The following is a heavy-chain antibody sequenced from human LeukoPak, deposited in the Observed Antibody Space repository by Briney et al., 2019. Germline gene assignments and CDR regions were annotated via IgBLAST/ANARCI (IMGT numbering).Heavy chain of an antibody. V-gene: IGHV3-30*02. CDR3: ARAAAYDILTGYQSNHAFDI. CDR2: IRYDAINK. D-gene: IGHD3-9*01. Sequence: PGGSLRLSCAASGFTFSTYGMHWVRQAPGKGLEWVAFIRYDAINKYYADSVKGRFTISRDNAKNSLYLQMNSLRAEDTAVYYCARAAAYDILTGYQSNHAFDIWGQGTMVTVSS. CDR1: GFTFSTYG. J-gene: IGHJ3*02.